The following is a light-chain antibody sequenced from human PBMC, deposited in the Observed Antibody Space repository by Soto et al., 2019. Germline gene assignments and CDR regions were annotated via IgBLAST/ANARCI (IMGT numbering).Light chain of an antibody. CDR3: QQYGSSPWT. Sequence: EIVLTQSPGTLSLSPGERATLSCRASQSVSSSYLAWYQQKPGQAPRLLIDGASSRATGIPDRFSGSGSGTDFTLTISRLAPEDFAVYYCQQYGSSPWTFGQGTKVEIK. CDR2: GAS. V-gene: IGKV3-20*01. J-gene: IGKJ1*01. CDR1: QSVSSSY.